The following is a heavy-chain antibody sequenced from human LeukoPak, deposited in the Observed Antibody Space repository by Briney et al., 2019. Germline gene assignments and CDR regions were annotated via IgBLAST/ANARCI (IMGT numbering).Heavy chain of an antibody. V-gene: IGHV3-11*01. CDR3: AREPLARAVAP. J-gene: IGHJ5*02. CDR2: ISSRGTTV. Sequence: PGGSLRLSCGASGFTFSDYYMSWIRQAPGKGLEWVSYISSRGTTVYYADSVRGRFTVSRGNAKNSLYLQMNSLRAEDTAVYYCAREPLARAVAPWGQGTLVTVSS. CDR1: GFTFSDYY. D-gene: IGHD6-19*01.